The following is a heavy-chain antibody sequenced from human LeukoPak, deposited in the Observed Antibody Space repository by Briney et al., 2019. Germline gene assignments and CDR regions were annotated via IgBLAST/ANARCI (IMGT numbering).Heavy chain of an antibody. V-gene: IGHV3-48*03. CDR2: ISSSGSTI. CDR1: GFTFSSYE. D-gene: IGHD4-23*01. Sequence: GGSLRLSCAASGFTFSSYEMNWVRQAPGKGLEWVSYISSSGSTIYYADSVKGRFTISRDNAKNSLYLQMNSLRAEDTAVYYCAIAVVTGYADYWGQGTLVTVSS. CDR3: AIAVVTGYADY. J-gene: IGHJ4*02.